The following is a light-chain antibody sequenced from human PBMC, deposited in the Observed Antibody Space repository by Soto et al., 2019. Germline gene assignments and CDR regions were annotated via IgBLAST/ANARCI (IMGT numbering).Light chain of an antibody. CDR2: DVT. V-gene: IGLV2-14*03. J-gene: IGLJ2*01. CDR1: SSDVGGYNH. Sequence: QSALTQPASVSGSPGQSITISCTGTSSDVGGYNHVSWYQQHPGKAPKLIIYDVTDRTSGVSNRFSGSKSGNTASLAISGLQAEDEADYYCNSYTSTNTLVFGGGTKPTVL. CDR3: NSYTSTNTLV.